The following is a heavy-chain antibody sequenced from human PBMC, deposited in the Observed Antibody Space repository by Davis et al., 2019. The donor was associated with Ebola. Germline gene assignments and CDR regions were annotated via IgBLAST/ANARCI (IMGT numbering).Heavy chain of an antibody. Sequence: GESLKISCAASGFTFNIFDMHWVRQAPGKGLEWVAVISYDGSNKYYADSVKGRFTISRDNSKNTLYLQMNSLRAEDTAVYYCAKEKWAASIQYYFDYWGQGTLVTVSS. V-gene: IGHV3-30*18. D-gene: IGHD1-26*01. J-gene: IGHJ4*02. CDR2: ISYDGSNK. CDR1: GFTFNIFD. CDR3: AKEKWAASIQYYFDY.